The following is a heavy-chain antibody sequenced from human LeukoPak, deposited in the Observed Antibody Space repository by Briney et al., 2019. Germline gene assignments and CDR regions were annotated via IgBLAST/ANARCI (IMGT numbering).Heavy chain of an antibody. CDR2: INSDGSTT. V-gene: IGHV3-74*01. CDR1: GFTFSSYW. Sequence: GGSLRLSCGASGFTFSSYWMHWVRQAPGKGLVWISRINSDGSTTSYADSVKGRFTISRDNAKNTLYLQMNSQRAEDTAVYYCARGNYYGQDYWGQGTLVTVSS. D-gene: IGHD3-10*01. CDR3: ARGNYYGQDY. J-gene: IGHJ4*02.